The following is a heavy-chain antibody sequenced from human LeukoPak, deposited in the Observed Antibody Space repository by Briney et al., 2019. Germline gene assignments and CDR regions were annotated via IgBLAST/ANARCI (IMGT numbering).Heavy chain of an antibody. CDR1: GYTFTSYV. CDR3: ARGMNRYYDSSGYY. Sequence: ASVKVSCKASGYTFTSYVISWVRQAPGQGLEWMGWISAYNGNTNYAQKLQGRVTTTTDTSTSTAYMELRSLRSDDTAVYYCARGMNRYYDSSGYYWGQGTLVTVSS. CDR2: ISAYNGNT. V-gene: IGHV1-18*01. D-gene: IGHD3-22*01. J-gene: IGHJ4*02.